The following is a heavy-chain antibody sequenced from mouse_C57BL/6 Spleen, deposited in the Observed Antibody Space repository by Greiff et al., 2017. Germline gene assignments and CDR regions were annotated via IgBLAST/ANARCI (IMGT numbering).Heavy chain of an antibody. Sequence: QVQLQQPGTELVKPGASVKLSCKASGYTFTSYWMYWVKQRPGQGLEWIGNINPSNGGTNYNEKFKSKATLTVDKSSNTAYMQRSSLTSEDSAVYYCARRIYFGSSSYALDYWGQGTSVTVSS. CDR1: GYTFTSYW. J-gene: IGHJ4*01. D-gene: IGHD1-1*01. CDR2: INPSNGGT. V-gene: IGHV1-53*01. CDR3: ARRIYFGSSSYALDY.